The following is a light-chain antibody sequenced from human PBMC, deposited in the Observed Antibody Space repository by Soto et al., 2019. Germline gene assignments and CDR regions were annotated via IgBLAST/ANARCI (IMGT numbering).Light chain of an antibody. V-gene: IGLV4-60*02. CDR1: SGHSSYI. CDR3: ETWDSNTRV. Sequence: QPVLTQSSSASASLGSSVKLTCTLSSGHSSYIIAWHHQQPGKSPRYLMKLKGSGSYNKGSGVPDRFSGSSSGADRYLTISNLQFEDEANYYCETWDSNTRVFGGGPKVTVL. CDR2: LKGSGSY. J-gene: IGLJ2*01.